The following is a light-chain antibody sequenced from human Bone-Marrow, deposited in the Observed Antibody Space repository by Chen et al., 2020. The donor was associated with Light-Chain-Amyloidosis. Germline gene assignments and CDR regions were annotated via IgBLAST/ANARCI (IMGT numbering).Light chain of an antibody. CDR1: QTINNW. CDR2: KAS. CDR3: QQYSSYSRT. Sequence: DIQITQSPSTLSASVGDRVTITCRTSQTINNWVAWYQQKPGKAPKLLIYKASSLESGVPSRFSGSGSGTEFTLTISNLQPDDFATDYCQQYSSYSRTFGQGTKVEI. V-gene: IGKV1-5*03. J-gene: IGKJ1*01.